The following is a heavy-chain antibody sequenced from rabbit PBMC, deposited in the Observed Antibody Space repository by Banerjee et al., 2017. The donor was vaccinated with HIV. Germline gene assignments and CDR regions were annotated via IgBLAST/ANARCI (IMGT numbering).Heavy chain of an antibody. CDR3: ARTGSYYSSGWGDL. J-gene: IGHJ6*01. Sequence: QLKETGGGLVQPGGSLTLSCKASGFDFSSYYMSWVRQAPGKGLEWIGIIYAGKGSTDYASWVNGRFTISSDNAQNTVDLQMNSLTAADTASYFCARTGSYYSSGWGDLWGPGTLVTVS. CDR1: GFDFSSYY. D-gene: IGHD4-1*01. V-gene: IGHV1S7*01. CDR2: IYAGKGST.